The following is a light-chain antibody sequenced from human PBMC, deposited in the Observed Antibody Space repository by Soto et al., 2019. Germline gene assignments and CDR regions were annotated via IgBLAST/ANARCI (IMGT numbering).Light chain of an antibody. Sequence: DIQMTQSPSFLSASVGDRVSITCRASQSISNYLNWYQQKPGKAPKLLIYAASNLQSGVPSRFSGSGSGTDFTLTISSLQPEDFATYYCQQSYSTPFTFGPGTKVDIK. CDR3: QQSYSTPFT. J-gene: IGKJ3*01. CDR2: AAS. CDR1: QSISNY. V-gene: IGKV1-39*01.